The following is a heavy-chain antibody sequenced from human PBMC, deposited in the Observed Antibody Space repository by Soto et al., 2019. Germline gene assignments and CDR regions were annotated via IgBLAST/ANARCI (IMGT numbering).Heavy chain of an antibody. CDR1: GFSITGSW. V-gene: IGHV3-74*01. CDR2: IHSDGTST. CDR3: VREGCKINKKCYIRDDFDI. D-gene: IGHD2-2*02. Sequence: GGSLRLSCTASGFSITGSWMHWVRHAPGTGLVWVSRIHSDGTSTSYADSVKGRFTISRDNDRSRVYLQMDSLGPEDSAVYYCVREGCKINKKCYIRDDFDISGQGTMVTDS. J-gene: IGHJ3*02.